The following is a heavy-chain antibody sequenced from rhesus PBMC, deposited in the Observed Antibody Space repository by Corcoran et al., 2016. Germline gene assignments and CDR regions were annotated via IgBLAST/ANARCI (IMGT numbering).Heavy chain of an antibody. Sequence: QLQLQESGPGLVKPSETLSVTCAVSGGSISSSYWSWIRQAPGKGLEWIGYFYGSGSSTNYNPSLKSRVTLSVDTSKNQLSLKLSSVTTADTAVYYCARDRTDYYYDSGYYGYDAFDFWGQGLRVTVSS. J-gene: IGHJ3*01. CDR1: GGSISSSY. V-gene: IGHV4-169*02. CDR2: FYGSGSST. D-gene: IGHD3-28*01. CDR3: ARDRTDYYYDSGYYGYDAFDF.